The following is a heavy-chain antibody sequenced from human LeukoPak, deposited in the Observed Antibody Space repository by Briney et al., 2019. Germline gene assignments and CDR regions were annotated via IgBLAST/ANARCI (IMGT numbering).Heavy chain of an antibody. CDR1: GYSLTELS. CDR3: TTSDRQSCSPSSCYMPFDY. CDR2: FDPRNGGT. Sequence: GASVRVSCKVSGYSLTELSMHWVRQAPGKGLEWMGGFDPRNGGTYFAQNFQGRVTLTEDTSTDTSSMELRSLKSDDTAVYYCTTSDRQSCSPSSCYMPFDYWGQGSLVTVSS. D-gene: IGHD2-2*02. J-gene: IGHJ4*02. V-gene: IGHV1-24*01.